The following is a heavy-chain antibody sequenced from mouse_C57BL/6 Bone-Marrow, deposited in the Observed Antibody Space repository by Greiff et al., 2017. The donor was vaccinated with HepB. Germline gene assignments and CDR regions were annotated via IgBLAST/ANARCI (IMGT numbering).Heavy chain of an antibody. CDR2: ISSGGDYI. V-gene: IGHV5-9-1*02. D-gene: IGHD2-4*01. J-gene: IGHJ3*01. CDR3: TRDWGPGLRFAY. Sequence: EVHLVESGEGLVKPGGSLKLSCAASGFTFSSYAMSWVRQTPEKRLEWVAYISSGGDYIYYADTVKGRFTISRDNARNTLYLQMSSLKSEDTAMYYCTRDWGPGLRFAYWGQGTLVTVSA. CDR1: GFTFSSYA.